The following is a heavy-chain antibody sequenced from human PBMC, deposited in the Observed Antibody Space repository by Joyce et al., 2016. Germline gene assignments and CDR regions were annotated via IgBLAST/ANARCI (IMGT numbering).Heavy chain of an antibody. CDR2: ISYDGVVK. D-gene: IGHD6-25*01. J-gene: IGHJ4*02. Sequence: QVQLVESGGGVVQPGRSLRLSCTASGLTLSNYGVHGVRQAPGKGLEWVAVISYDGVVKYYSDSVKGRFTISRDNSRDTLFLEMNSLRAEDTAVYYCAKILTAGYSSGWFLDYWGQGTLVTVSS. CDR1: GLTLSNYG. CDR3: AKILTAGYSSGWFLDY. V-gene: IGHV3-30*18.